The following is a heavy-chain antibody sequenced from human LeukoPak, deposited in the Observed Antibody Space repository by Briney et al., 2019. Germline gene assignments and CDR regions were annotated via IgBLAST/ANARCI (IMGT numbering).Heavy chain of an antibody. J-gene: IGHJ4*02. CDR3: TRATSAAGLRY. CDR1: GFTFGDYA. V-gene: IGHV3-49*04. Sequence: PGGSLRLSCTASGFTFGDYAMSWVRQAPGKGLEWVGSIRSKAYGGTTEYAASVKGRFTISRDDSKSIAYLQMNSLKTEDTAVYYCTRATSAAGLRYWGQGTLVNVSS. CDR2: IRSKAYGGTT. D-gene: IGHD6-13*01.